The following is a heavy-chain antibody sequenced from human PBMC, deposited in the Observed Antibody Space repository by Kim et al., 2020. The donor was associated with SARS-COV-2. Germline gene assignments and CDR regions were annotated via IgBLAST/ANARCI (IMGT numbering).Heavy chain of an antibody. Sequence: SSTIYYADSVKGRFTISRDNAKNSLYLQMNSLRDEDTAVYYCAREKRGDYWGQGTLVTVSS. V-gene: IGHV3-48*02. D-gene: IGHD3-10*01. J-gene: IGHJ4*02. CDR2: SSTI. CDR3: AREKRGDY.